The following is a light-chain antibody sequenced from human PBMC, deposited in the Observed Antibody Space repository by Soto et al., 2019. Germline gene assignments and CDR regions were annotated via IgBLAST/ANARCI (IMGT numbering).Light chain of an antibody. CDR2: GAS. V-gene: IGKV3-20*01. CDR3: QQYGSSQYT. J-gene: IGKJ2*01. CDR1: QSVNSNY. Sequence: EIVLTQSPATLSLSPGERATLSCRASQSVNSNYLAWYQQKPGQAPRLLIYGASSRATCIPDRFSGSGSGTHFTPTISRLEPADFAVYYCQQYGSSQYTFGQGTKLEIK.